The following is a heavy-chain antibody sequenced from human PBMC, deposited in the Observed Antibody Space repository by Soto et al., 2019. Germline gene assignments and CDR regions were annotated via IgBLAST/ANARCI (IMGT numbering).Heavy chain of an antibody. Sequence: QVHLVLSGAEVKKPGASVKVSCQGSGYAFTTYGITWVRQAPGQGLEWMGWISAHNGNTNYAQKLQGRVTVTIHTSTSTAYMELRSLRYDDTAVYYCARGRYGDYWGQGARVTVSS. V-gene: IGHV1-18*01. CDR3: ARGRYGDY. CDR2: ISAHNGNT. CDR1: GYAFTTYG. D-gene: IGHD1-1*01. J-gene: IGHJ4*02.